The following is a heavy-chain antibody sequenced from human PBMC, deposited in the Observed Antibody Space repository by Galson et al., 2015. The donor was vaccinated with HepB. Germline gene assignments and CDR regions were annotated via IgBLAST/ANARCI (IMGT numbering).Heavy chain of an antibody. J-gene: IGHJ4*02. V-gene: IGHV3-15*01. CDR3: TAVNFDYYDSSGFDY. CDR1: GFTFSNAW. CDR2: IKSKTDGGTT. D-gene: IGHD3-22*01. Sequence: SLRLYCAASGFTFSNAWMSWVRQAPGKGLEWVGRIKSKTDGGTTDYAAPVKGRFTISRDDSKNTLYLQMNSLKTEDTAVYYCTAVNFDYYDSSGFDYWGQGTLVTVSS.